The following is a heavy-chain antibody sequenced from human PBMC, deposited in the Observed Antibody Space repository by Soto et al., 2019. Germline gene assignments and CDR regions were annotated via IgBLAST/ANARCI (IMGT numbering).Heavy chain of an antibody. CDR2: IWYDGSNK. V-gene: IGHV3-33*08. J-gene: IGHJ6*02. CDR1: GFTFSSYG. Sequence: GRSLRLSCAASGFTFSSYGMHWVRQAPGKGLEWVAVIWYDGSNKYYADSVKGRFTISRDNSKNTLYLQMNSLRAEDTAVYYCARSKGGGYDGMDVWGQGTTVTVSS. CDR3: ARSKGGGYDGMDV. D-gene: IGHD2-15*01.